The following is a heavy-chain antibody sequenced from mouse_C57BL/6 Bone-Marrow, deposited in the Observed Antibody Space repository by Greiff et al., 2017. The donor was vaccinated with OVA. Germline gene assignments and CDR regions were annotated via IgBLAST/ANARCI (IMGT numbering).Heavy chain of an antibody. J-gene: IGHJ4*01. CDR3: ARERGYSPYAMDY. Sequence: QVQLQQPGAELVRPGTSVKLSCKASGYTFTSYWMHWVKQRPGQGLEWIGVIDPSDSYTNYNQKFKGKATLTVDTSSSTAYMQLSSLTSEDSAVYYCARERGYSPYAMDYWGQGTSVTVSS. V-gene: IGHV1-59*01. CDR1: GYTFTSYW. D-gene: IGHD2-12*01. CDR2: IDPSDSYT.